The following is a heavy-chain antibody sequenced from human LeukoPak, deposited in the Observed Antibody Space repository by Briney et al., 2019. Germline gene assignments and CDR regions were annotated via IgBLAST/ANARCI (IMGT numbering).Heavy chain of an antibody. CDR3: ARLGSSGWYTNYWFDP. CDR1: GYSISSGYY. D-gene: IGHD6-19*01. J-gene: IGHJ5*02. V-gene: IGHV4-38-2*01. Sequence: PSETLSLTCAVSGYSISSGYYWGWIRQSPGKGLEWIGSIYYSGSTYYNPSLKSRVTISVDTSKNQFSLKLSSVTAADTAVYYCARLGSSGWYTNYWFDPWGQGTLVTVSS. CDR2: IYYSGST.